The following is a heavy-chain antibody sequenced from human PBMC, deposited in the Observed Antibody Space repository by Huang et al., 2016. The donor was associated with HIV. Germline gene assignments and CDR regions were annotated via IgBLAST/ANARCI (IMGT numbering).Heavy chain of an antibody. CDR1: FRNFA. J-gene: IGHJ4*02. CDR2: IIPTLGTA. V-gene: IGHV1-69*01. D-gene: IGHD3-22*01. Sequence: FRNFAIDWVRQAPGQGLEWMGGIIPTLGTANYAQKFQGRVTIIADESTSTAYMELSSLRSEDTAVYYCATVDYYDTSGPQRGYFDNWGQGTLVTVSS. CDR3: ATVDYYDTSGPQRGYFDN.